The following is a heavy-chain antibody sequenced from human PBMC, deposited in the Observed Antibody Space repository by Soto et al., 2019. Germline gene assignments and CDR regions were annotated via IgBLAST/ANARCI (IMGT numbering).Heavy chain of an antibody. CDR3: ASDKGYESEY. CDR1: GYTFTSYG. V-gene: IGHV1-18*01. Sequence: QVQLLQSGAEVKKPGASVKVSCKASGYTFTSYGITWVRQAPGQGLERMGWNSAYNSNTKYAQKLQGRVTMTTDTTTSTAYMELRILRSDDTAVYYCASDKGYESEYWGQGTLVTVSS. J-gene: IGHJ4*02. CDR2: NSAYNSNT. D-gene: IGHD5-18*01.